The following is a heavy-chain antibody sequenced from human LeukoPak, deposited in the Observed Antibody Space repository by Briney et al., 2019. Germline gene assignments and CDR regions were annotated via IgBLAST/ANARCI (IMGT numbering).Heavy chain of an antibody. J-gene: IGHJ4*02. Sequence: ASVTVSCTASGYTFTIYAMHWVRQAPGQRHEWMGWISAGNGNTKYSQKFQSRVTVTRDTSASTDYMELSSLRSEDTAVYYCARDLQESFDCWGQGALVTVSS. CDR1: GYTFTIYA. V-gene: IGHV1-3*01. CDR3: ARDLQESFDC. CDR2: ISAGNGNT.